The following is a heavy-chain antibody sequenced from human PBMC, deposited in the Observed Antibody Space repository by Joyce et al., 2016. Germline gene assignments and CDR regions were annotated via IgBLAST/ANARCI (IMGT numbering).Heavy chain of an antibody. CDR1: GFTFTTPS. Sequence: QVQLVESGGGVVQPGRSLRLSCAASGFTFTTPSLHWVRQAPGRGLEGVACISYDGSIKEYAYSVKGRFTISRDDSRNTVFLQMNSLRRDDTAIYYCARGGDGYNLNWYFDHWGRGTLVAVSS. CDR2: ISYDGSIK. D-gene: IGHD5-24*01. J-gene: IGHJ2*01. V-gene: IGHV3-30*19. CDR3: ARGGDGYNLNWYFDH.